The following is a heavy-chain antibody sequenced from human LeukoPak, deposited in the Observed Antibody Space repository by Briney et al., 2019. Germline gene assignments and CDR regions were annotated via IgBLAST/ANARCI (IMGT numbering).Heavy chain of an antibody. CDR3: AGDYGSSGWYRGL. J-gene: IGHJ3*01. V-gene: IGHV3-53*01. CDR2: IYSGGST. CDR1: GFTFSSYA. Sequence: GGSLRLSCAASGFTFSSYAMSWVRQAPGKGLEWVSVIYSGGSTYYADSVKGRFTISRDNSKNTLYLQMNSLRAEDTAVYYCAGDYGSSGWYRGLWGQGTMVTVSS. D-gene: IGHD6-19*01.